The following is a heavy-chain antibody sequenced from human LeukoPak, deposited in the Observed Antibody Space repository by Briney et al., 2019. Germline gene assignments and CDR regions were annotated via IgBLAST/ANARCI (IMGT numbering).Heavy chain of an antibody. Sequence: SETLSLTCNVSGRSIRSNYWSWIRQPAGKGLEWIGRISPSGSTNYNPPLKSRVTMSVDTSENQFSLKLSSLTAADTAMYYCARGIAARPSYYYYYMDVWGKGTTVTVSS. J-gene: IGHJ6*03. V-gene: IGHV4-4*07. CDR2: ISPSGST. CDR1: GRSIRSNY. D-gene: IGHD6-6*01. CDR3: ARGIAARPSYYYYYMDV.